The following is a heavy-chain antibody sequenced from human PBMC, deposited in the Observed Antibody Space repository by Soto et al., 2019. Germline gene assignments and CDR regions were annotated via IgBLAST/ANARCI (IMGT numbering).Heavy chain of an antibody. J-gene: IGHJ6*01. V-gene: IGHV3-33*01. Sequence: GGSLRLSCAVTGFDFTTYAIHWVRQTPDKGLEWVAIIWFDGIKEFYAESVRGRFSISIDTSKNTVFLQMNNVRAEDTALYYCTRATFDVGAQATTVTVS. CDR3: TRATFDV. CDR1: GFDFTTYA. CDR2: IWFDGIKE.